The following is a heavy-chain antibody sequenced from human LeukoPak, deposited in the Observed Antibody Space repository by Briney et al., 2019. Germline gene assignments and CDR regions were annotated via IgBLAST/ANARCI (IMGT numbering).Heavy chain of an antibody. CDR3: AREAPDCGGDCYSGHFQH. CDR1: GGTFSSYA. V-gene: IGHV1-69*04. Sequence: SVKVSCKASGGTFSSYAISWVRQAPGQGLEWLGRIIPIFGIANYAQKFQGRVTITADKSTSTAYMELSSLRSEDTAVYYCAREAPDCGGDCYSGHFQHWGQGTLVTVSS. J-gene: IGHJ1*01. D-gene: IGHD2-21*02. CDR2: IIPIFGIA.